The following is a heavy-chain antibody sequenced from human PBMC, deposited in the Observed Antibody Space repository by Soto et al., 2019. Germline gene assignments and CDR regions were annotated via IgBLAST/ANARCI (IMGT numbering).Heavy chain of an antibody. Sequence: PGGSLRLSCAASGFTFSSYSMNWVRQAPGKGLEWVSSISSSSSYIYYADSVKGRFTISRDNAKNSLYLQMNSLRAEDTAVYYCAREYSSSLNHGMDVWGQGTTVTVSS. CDR3: AREYSSSLNHGMDV. V-gene: IGHV3-21*01. CDR1: GFTFSSYS. CDR2: ISSSSSYI. D-gene: IGHD6-13*01. J-gene: IGHJ6*02.